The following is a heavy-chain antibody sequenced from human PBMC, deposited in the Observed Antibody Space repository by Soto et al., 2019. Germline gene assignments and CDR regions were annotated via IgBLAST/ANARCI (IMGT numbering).Heavy chain of an antibody. Sequence: QVQLVQSGAEVKTPGSSVTVSCKASGGTFSSYAISWVRPAPGPGLAWMGGIIPIFGTANYAQKFQGRVTITADESTSTADMELRSLRSEDTAVYYCARPYYYDSSGYRFGYFDYWGQGTLVTVSS. D-gene: IGHD3-22*01. CDR2: IIPIFGTA. CDR3: ARPYYYDSSGYRFGYFDY. CDR1: GGTFSSYA. V-gene: IGHV1-69*01. J-gene: IGHJ4*02.